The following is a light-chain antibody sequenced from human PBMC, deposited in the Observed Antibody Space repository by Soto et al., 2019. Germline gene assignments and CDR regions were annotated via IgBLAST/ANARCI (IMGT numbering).Light chain of an antibody. J-gene: IGKJ4*01. Sequence: EVVLTQSPGTLSLSPGDRATLSCRASQTVASNFLAWYQHKPGQSPRLLIYGASTRATDIPDRFSGSGSGPDFTLTISRLEPEDSAVYYCQQYGTSLPLTFGGGTKVEIK. V-gene: IGKV3-20*01. CDR3: QQYGTSLPLT. CDR2: GAS. CDR1: QTVASNF.